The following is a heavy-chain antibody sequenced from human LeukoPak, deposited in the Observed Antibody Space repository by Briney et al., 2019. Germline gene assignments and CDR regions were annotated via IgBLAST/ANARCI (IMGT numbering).Heavy chain of an antibody. D-gene: IGHD3-9*01. V-gene: IGHV3-72*01. J-gene: IGHJ3*02. CDR1: GFTFSDHY. CDR3: TTGPGLGIVLRYFDWLPEDDAFDI. CDR2: TRKKTNSYTT. Sequence: GGSLRLSCAASGFTFSDHYMDWVRQAPGKGLEWVGRTRKKTNSYTTEYAASVKGRFTISRDDSKNSLYLQMNSLKTEDTAVYYCTTGPGLGIVLRYFDWLPEDDAFDIWGQGTMVTVSS.